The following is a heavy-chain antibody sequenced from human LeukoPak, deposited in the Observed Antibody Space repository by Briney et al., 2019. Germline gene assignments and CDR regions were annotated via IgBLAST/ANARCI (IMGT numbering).Heavy chain of an antibody. Sequence: SETLSLTCAVYGGSFSGYYWSWIRQPPGKGLEWIGEINHSGSTNYNPSLKSRVTISVDTSKNQFSLKLSSVTAADTAVYYCARSSVGYYYDSSGLYYFDYWGQGTLVTVSS. D-gene: IGHD3-22*01. CDR3: ARSSVGYYYDSSGLYYFDY. J-gene: IGHJ4*02. CDR1: GGSFSGYY. V-gene: IGHV4-34*01. CDR2: INHSGST.